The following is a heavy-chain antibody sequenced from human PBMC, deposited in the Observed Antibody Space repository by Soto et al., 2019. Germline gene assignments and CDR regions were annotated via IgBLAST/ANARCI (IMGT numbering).Heavy chain of an antibody. Sequence: VKVSCKASGYTFTSYYMHWVRQAPGQGLEWMGIINPSGGSTSYAQKFQGRVTMTRDTSTSTVYMELSSLRSEDTAVYYCARGITMVRGVTPYYYYGMDVWGQGTTVTVSS. CDR1: GYTFTSYY. V-gene: IGHV1-46*01. CDR3: ARGITMVRGVTPYYYYGMDV. J-gene: IGHJ6*02. CDR2: INPSGGST. D-gene: IGHD3-10*01.